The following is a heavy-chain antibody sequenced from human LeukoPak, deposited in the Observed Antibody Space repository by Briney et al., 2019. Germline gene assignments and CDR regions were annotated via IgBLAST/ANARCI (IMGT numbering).Heavy chain of an antibody. J-gene: IGHJ4*02. V-gene: IGHV4-59*01. CDR1: GDSISSYS. CDR2: IHYSGST. CDR3: ARGHESGSSWAFDY. Sequence: SETLSLTCSVSGDSISSYSWSWIRQPPGKGLEWIGYIHYSGSTTYNPSLKSRVTISVDPSKHQFSLSLSSETPADTAVYSCARGHESGSSWAFDYWGQGTLVTVSS. D-gene: IGHD1-26*01.